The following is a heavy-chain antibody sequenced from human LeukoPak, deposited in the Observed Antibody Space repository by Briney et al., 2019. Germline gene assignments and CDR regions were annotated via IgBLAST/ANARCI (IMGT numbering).Heavy chain of an antibody. CDR2: MSSDGSNK. Sequence: PGRSLRLSCEASGFTFRRYAMHWVRQTPGKGLEWVAIMSSDGSNKYYVDSVKGRFTISRDNSKNTLYLQMNSLRAEDTAVYYCAREDDYDSRTDRVVDYWGQGTLVIVSS. CDR3: AREDDYDSRTDRVVDY. J-gene: IGHJ4*02. V-gene: IGHV3-33*05. D-gene: IGHD3-22*01. CDR1: GFTFRRYA.